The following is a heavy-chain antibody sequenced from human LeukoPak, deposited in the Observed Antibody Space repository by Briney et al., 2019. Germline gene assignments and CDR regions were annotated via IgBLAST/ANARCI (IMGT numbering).Heavy chain of an antibody. Sequence: PGGSLRLSCAASGFTFSSYAMHWVRQAPGKGLEWVAVISYDGSNKYYADSVEGRFTISRDNSKNTLYLQMNSLRAEDTAVYYCARDLAQITVYGMDVWGQGTTVTVSS. CDR3: ARDLAQITVYGMDV. D-gene: IGHD4-11*01. CDR2: ISYDGSNK. J-gene: IGHJ6*02. CDR1: GFTFSSYA. V-gene: IGHV3-30-3*01.